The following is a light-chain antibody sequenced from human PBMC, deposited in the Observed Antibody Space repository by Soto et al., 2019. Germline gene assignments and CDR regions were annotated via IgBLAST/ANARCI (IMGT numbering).Light chain of an antibody. CDR3: AAWDDSLSGLYV. V-gene: IGLV1-47*01. Sequence: QSVLTQPPSASGTPGQRVTISCSGSSSNIGSNYVYWYQQLPGTAPKLLIYRNNQRPSGVPDRLSGSKSGTSASLAISGLRSEDEADYYCAAWDDSLSGLYVFGTGTKVPVL. J-gene: IGLJ1*01. CDR1: SSNIGSNY. CDR2: RNN.